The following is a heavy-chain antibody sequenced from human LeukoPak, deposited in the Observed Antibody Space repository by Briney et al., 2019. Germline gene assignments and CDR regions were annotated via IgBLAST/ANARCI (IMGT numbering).Heavy chain of an antibody. Sequence: PSETLSLTCTVSGYSISSGFYWGWIRQPPGKGLECIGSIYHSGSTYYNPSLKSRVTISLDTSKNQFSLKLSSVTAADTAVYYCARHRKPAITMIRGVNRGGAIDYWGQGALVTVSS. J-gene: IGHJ4*02. CDR3: ARHRKPAITMIRGVNRGGAIDY. CDR2: IYHSGST. D-gene: IGHD3-10*01. V-gene: IGHV4-38-2*02. CDR1: GYSISSGFY.